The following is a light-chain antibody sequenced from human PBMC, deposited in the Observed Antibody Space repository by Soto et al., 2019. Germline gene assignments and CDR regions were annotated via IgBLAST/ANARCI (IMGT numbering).Light chain of an antibody. CDR2: DAS. CDR3: QQYSSYPLT. J-gene: IGKJ1*01. Sequence: DIQMTQSPSTLSSSLGERATLTCRASQSVSFYLAWYQQKPGQAPKLLISDASSWESDVPARFSGSGSGTDFTLTITSLQPDDFATYYCQQYSSYPLTFGQGTKVDIK. V-gene: IGKV1-5*01. CDR1: QSVSFY.